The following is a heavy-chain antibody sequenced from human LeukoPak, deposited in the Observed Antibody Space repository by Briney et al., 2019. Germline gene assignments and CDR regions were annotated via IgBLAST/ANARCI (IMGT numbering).Heavy chain of an antibody. CDR2: ISWNSGYI. D-gene: IGHD6-13*01. CDR1: GFTFDNYA. J-gene: IGHJ4*02. V-gene: IGHV3-9*01. Sequence: PGGSLRLSCAASGFTFDNYAMHWVRQAPGKGLEWVSGISWNSGYIGYADSVKGRFSISGDNAKNSLYLQMNSLRAEDTALYYCAKDRRSSWTGGYFDYWGQGTLATVSS. CDR3: AKDRRSSWTGGYFDY.